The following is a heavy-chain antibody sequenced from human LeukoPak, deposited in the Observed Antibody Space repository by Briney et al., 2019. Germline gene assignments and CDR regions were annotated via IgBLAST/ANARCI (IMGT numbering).Heavy chain of an antibody. V-gene: IGHV1-18*01. CDR1: GYTFTSYG. CDR2: ISAYNGNT. Sequence: ASVKVSCKASGYTFTSYGISWVRQAPGQGLEWMGWISAYNGNTNYAQTLQGRVTMTTDTSTSTAYMELRSLRSDDTAVYYCARIWFGELTYGMDVWGQGTTVTVSS. J-gene: IGHJ6*02. D-gene: IGHD3-10*01. CDR3: ARIWFGELTYGMDV.